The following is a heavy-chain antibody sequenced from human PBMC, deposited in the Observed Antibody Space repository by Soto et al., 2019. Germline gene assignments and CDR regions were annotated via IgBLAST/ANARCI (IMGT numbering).Heavy chain of an antibody. Sequence: EVQLVESGGGLVQPGRSLRLSCAASGFTFDNYAMHWVRQAPGKGLEWVSGLSWSSDIIGYADSVKGRFSISRDNGKNSMYLQMSSLRAEDTALYYCARDRGSSGWYGMDVWGQGTTVTVSS. CDR3: ARDRGSSGWYGMDV. D-gene: IGHD6-19*01. CDR2: LSWSSDII. V-gene: IGHV3-9*01. J-gene: IGHJ6*02. CDR1: GFTFDNYA.